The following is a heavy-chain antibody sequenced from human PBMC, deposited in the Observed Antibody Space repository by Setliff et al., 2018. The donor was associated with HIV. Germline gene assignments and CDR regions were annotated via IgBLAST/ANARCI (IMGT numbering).Heavy chain of an antibody. CDR3: ARRSGWFYDY. Sequence: SETLSLTCAVYGGSFSGYYWGWIRQPPGKGLEWIGEIIHSRNTNYNPSLKSRVTVSVDTPKNQFSLKLSSVTAADTAVYYCARRSGWFYDYWGQGTLVTVSS. J-gene: IGHJ4*02. V-gene: IGHV4-34*12. CDR2: IIHSRNT. D-gene: IGHD6-19*01. CDR1: GGSFSGYY.